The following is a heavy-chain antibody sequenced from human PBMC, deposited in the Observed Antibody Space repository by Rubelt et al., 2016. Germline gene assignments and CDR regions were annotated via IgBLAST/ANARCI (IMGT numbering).Heavy chain of an antibody. V-gene: IGHV4-39*07. D-gene: IGHD3-22*01. CDR1: GGSISSSSYY. Sequence: LSLTCTVSGGSISSSSYYWGWIRQPPGKGLEWIGSIYYSGSTYYNPSLKSRVTISVDTSKNQFYLKLSSVTAADTAVYYCAREYYYDSSGYTHWGQGTLVTVSS. J-gene: IGHJ4*02. CDR2: IYYSGST. CDR3: AREYYYDSSGYTH.